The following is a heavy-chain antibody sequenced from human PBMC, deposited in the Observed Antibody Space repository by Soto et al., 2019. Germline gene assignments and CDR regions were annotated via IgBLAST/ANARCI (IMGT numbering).Heavy chain of an antibody. CDR1: GFTFSTYA. CDR3: ARIGLTSSNTDF. CDR2: ISYNGGST. Sequence: GGSLRLSCTASGFTFSTYAMNWVRQAPGKGLEWVSAISYNGGSTFYADSVKGRFTMSRDNSKDTLYLHINSLRAEDTAIYYCARIGLTSSNTDFWGQGTLVTVSS. D-gene: IGHD2-21*02. J-gene: IGHJ4*02. V-gene: IGHV3-23*01.